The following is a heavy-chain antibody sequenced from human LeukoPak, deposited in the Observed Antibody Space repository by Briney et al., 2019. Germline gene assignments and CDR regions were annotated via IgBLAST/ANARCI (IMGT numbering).Heavy chain of an antibody. J-gene: IGHJ5*02. CDR3: ARELTSSSCFDP. V-gene: IGHV3-48*01. CDR1: GFTFSTYS. CDR2: ISPSSRTI. D-gene: IGHD2-2*01. Sequence: GGSLRLSCAASGFTFSTYSMNWVRQAPGKGLGWVSYISPSSRTIYYADSVKGRFTISRDNAKNLLYLQMNSLRAEDTAVYYCARELTSSSCFDPWGQGTLVTVSS.